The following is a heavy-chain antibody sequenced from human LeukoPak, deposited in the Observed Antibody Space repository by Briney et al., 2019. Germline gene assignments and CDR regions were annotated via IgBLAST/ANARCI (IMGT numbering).Heavy chain of an antibody. CDR3: VGNVRSGWRFDY. D-gene: IGHD6-19*01. CDR1: GGSISRSSYY. CDR2: IYYSGST. Sequence: KPSETLSLTCTVSGGSISRSSYYWGWIRQPPGKGLEWIATIYYSGSTYYNPSLKSRVTISADTSKNQFSLKLTSVNAADTAVYYCVGNVRSGWRFDYWGQGTLVTVSS. V-gene: IGHV4-39*07. J-gene: IGHJ4*02.